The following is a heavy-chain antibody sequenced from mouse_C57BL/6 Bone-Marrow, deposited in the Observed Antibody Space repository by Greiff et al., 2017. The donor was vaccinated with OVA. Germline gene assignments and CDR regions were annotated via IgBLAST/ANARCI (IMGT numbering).Heavy chain of an antibody. Sequence: QVQLQQSGAELVRPGASVTLSCKASGYTFTDYEMHWVKQTPVHGLEWIGAIDPETGGTAYNQKFKGKAILTADKSSSTAYMELRSLTSEDSSVYYCTRKGFAYWGQGTLVTVSA. CDR1: GYTFTDYE. V-gene: IGHV1-15*01. CDR2: IDPETGGT. J-gene: IGHJ3*01. CDR3: TRKGFAY.